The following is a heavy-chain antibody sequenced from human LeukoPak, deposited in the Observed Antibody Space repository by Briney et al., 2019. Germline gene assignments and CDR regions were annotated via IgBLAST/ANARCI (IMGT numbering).Heavy chain of an antibody. Sequence: ASVKVSCKTSGYAVTTYYMHWVRQAPGQGLQWMGISNPCDGTATTYAPRLQGRLTVTRDMSTSTVYMQLSCLKSGDTAVYYCASSISGGGDAFDIWGQGTIVTVSS. CDR3: ASSISGGGDAFDI. V-gene: IGHV1-46*01. CDR1: GYAVTTYY. CDR2: SNPCDGTAT. D-gene: IGHD2-21*01. J-gene: IGHJ3*02.